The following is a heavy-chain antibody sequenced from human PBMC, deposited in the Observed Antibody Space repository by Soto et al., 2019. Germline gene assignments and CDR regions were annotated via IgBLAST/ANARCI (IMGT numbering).Heavy chain of an antibody. Sequence: QVQLVQSGAEEKKPGASVKVSCKTSGYTFTTYAIHWVRQAPGQRLEWMGWINAGNGNTKYSQRFQGRVAITRDTSASTVHMELSSLTSEDTAVYYCGRQHDSLDTPYSFDTWGQGTLVTVSS. D-gene: IGHD2-15*01. CDR1: GYTFTTYA. V-gene: IGHV1-3*05. J-gene: IGHJ5*02. CDR2: INAGNGNT. CDR3: GRQHDSLDTPYSFDT.